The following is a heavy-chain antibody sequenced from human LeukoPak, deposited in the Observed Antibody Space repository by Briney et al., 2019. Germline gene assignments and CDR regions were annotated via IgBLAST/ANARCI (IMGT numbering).Heavy chain of an antibody. CDR2: IYYSGST. CDR1: GGSISSYY. J-gene: IGHJ4*02. CDR3: ARRYGSSPAPDY. D-gene: IGHD6-6*01. V-gene: IGHV4-59*01. Sequence: SETLSLTCTVSGGSISSYYWNWIRQPPGKGLEWIGYIYYSGSTNSNPSLKSRVTISVDTSKNQFSLNLSSVTAADTAVYFCARRYGSSPAPDYWGQGTLVTVSS.